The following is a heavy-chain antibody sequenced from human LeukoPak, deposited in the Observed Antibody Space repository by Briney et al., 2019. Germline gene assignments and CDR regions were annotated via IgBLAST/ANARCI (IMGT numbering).Heavy chain of an antibody. CDR1: GGSISSYY. V-gene: IGHV4-4*07. D-gene: IGHD1-1*01. CDR2: IYTSGST. J-gene: IGHJ5*02. CDR3: ARERDWNDLNWFDP. Sequence: PSETLSLTCTVSGGSISSYYWSWIRQTAGKGLEWIGRIYTSGSTNYNPSLKSRVTMSVDTSKNQFSLKLSSVTAADTAVYYCARERDWNDLNWFDPWGQGTLVTVSS.